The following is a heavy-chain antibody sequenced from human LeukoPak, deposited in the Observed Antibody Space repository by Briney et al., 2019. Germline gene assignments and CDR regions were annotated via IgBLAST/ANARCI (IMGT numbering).Heavy chain of an antibody. D-gene: IGHD6-19*01. CDR2: INPNSGGT. CDR3: SRDFTFCSGWTVFDY. J-gene: IGHJ4*02. CDR1: GYTFTGYY. V-gene: IGHV1-2*02. Sequence: ASVKVSCKASGYTFTGYYMHWVRQAPGQGLEWMGWINPNSGGTNYAQKFQGRVTMTRDTSISTAYMELRSLRSDDTAVYYCSRDFTFCSGWTVFDYWGQGTLVTVSS.